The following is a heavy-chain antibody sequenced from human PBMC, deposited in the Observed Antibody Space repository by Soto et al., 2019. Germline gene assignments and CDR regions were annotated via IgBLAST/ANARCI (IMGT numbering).Heavy chain of an antibody. CDR3: ARLVAVANLPYFDY. J-gene: IGHJ4*02. CDR2: IYYSGST. D-gene: IGHD6-19*01. Sequence: PSETLSLTCTVSGGSISSYYWSWIRQPPGKGLEWIGYIYYSGSTKYNPSLKSRVNISVDTSKNQFSLKLSSVTAADTAVYYCARLVAVANLPYFDYWGQGTLVTVSS. V-gene: IGHV4-59*08. CDR1: GGSISSYY.